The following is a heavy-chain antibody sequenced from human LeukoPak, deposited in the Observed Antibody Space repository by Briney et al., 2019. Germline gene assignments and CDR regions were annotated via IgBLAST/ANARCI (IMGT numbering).Heavy chain of an antibody. CDR1: GFTFSSNY. J-gene: IGHJ4*02. CDR2: IYSGGST. D-gene: IGHD4-17*01. CDR3: ARDLYGDFDY. V-gene: IGHV3-53*01. Sequence: PGGSLRLSCAASGFTFSSNYMSWVRQAPGKGLEWVSVIYSGGSTYYSDSVRGRWTISRDNSKNTLYLQMNSLRAEDTAVYYCARDLYGDFDYWGQGTLVTVSS.